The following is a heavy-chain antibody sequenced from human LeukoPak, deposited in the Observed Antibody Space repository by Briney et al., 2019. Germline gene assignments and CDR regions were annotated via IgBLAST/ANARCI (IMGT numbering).Heavy chain of an antibody. D-gene: IGHD3-10*02. CDR3: ARDGRVRGARYGMDV. V-gene: IGHV3-66*01. CDR2: IYSGGST. CDR1: GFTVSSNY. Sequence: GGSLRLSCAASGFTVSSNYMSWVRQAPGKGLEWVSVIYSGGSTYYADSVKGRFTISRDNSKNTLHLQMNSLRAEDTAVYYCARDGRVRGARYGMDVWGQGTTVTVSS. J-gene: IGHJ6*02.